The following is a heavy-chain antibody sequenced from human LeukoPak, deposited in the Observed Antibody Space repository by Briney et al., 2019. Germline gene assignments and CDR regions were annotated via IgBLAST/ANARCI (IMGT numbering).Heavy chain of an antibody. CDR3: ARDVPDIVLMVYATAYYFDY. Sequence: PGRSLRLSCAASGFTFSSYAMHWVRQAPGKWLGWVAVISYEGSNKYYADSVKGRFTISRDNSKNTLYLQMNSLRAEDTAVYYCARDVPDIVLMVYATAYYFDYWGQGTLVTVSS. V-gene: IGHV3-30*04. D-gene: IGHD2-8*01. J-gene: IGHJ4*02. CDR2: ISYEGSNK. CDR1: GFTFSSYA.